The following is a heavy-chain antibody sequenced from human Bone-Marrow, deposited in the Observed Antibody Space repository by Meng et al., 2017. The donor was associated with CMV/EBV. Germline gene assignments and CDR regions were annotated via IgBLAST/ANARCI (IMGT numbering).Heavy chain of an antibody. V-gene: IGHV3-74*01. J-gene: IGHJ4*02. CDR2: INSDGSST. CDR1: GFTFSSYW. CDR3: ARNWNNDY. D-gene: IGHD1/OR15-1a*01. Sequence: GESLKISCAASGFTFSSYWMHWVRQAPGKGLVWVPRINSDGSSTSYADSVKGRFTISRDNAKNTLYLQMNSLRAEDTAVYYCARNWNNDYWGQGTLVTVSS.